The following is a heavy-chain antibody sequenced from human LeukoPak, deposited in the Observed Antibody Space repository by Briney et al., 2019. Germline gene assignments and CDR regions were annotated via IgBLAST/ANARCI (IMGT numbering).Heavy chain of an antibody. CDR3: ARDCSSTSCTVYYFDY. Sequence: SETLSLTCAVSGGSVNSGGYSWSWIRQPPGKGLVWIGYIYHDGSTYYNPSLQSRVTISVDRPKNQLSLRLTSVTAADTAVYYCARDCSSTSCTVYYFDYWGQGTLVTVSS. D-gene: IGHD2-2*01. V-gene: IGHV4-30-2*01. CDR2: IYHDGST. CDR1: GGSVNSGGYS. J-gene: IGHJ4*02.